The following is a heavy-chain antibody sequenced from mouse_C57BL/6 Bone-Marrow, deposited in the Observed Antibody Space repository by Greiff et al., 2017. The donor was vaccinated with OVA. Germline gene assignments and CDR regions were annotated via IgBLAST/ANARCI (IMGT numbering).Heavy chain of an antibody. Sequence: VQLQQSGPVLVKPGASVKMSCKASGYTFTDYYMNWVKQSHGKSLEWIGVINPYNGGTSYNQKFKGKATLTVDKSSSTAYMELNSLTSEDSAVYYCAKGGKWLVRGGFAYWGQGTVVTVTA. J-gene: IGHJ3*01. CDR2: INPYNGGT. D-gene: IGHD2-3*01. CDR3: AKGGKWLVRGGFAY. V-gene: IGHV1-19*01. CDR1: GYTFTDYY.